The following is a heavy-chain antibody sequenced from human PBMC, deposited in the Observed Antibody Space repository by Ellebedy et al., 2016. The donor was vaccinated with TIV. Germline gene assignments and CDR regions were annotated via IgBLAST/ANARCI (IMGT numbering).Heavy chain of an antibody. CDR2: ISTSGGKT. CDR1: GFIFSNYV. J-gene: IGHJ6*02. V-gene: IGHV3-23*01. CDR3: AKTEGRDGYGRYFYGMEV. Sequence: PGGSLRLSCAASGFIFSNYVMIWVRQAPGKGLEWVSSISTSGGKTYYADFVRGRFTISRDNSKNTLYLQMNSLRAEDTAVYYCAKTEGRDGYGRYFYGMEVWGRGTTVTVSS. D-gene: IGHD5-24*01.